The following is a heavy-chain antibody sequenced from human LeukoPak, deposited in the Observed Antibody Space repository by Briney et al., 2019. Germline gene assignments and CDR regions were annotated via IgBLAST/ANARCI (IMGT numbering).Heavy chain of an antibody. Sequence: PSETLSLTCTVSGGSISSYYWSWIRQPPGKGLEWIGYIYYSGSTNYNPSLKSRVTISVDTSKNQFSLKLSSVTAADTAVYYRARHSTWLGYYFDYWGQGTLDTVSS. J-gene: IGHJ4*02. CDR3: ARHSTWLGYYFDY. D-gene: IGHD3-22*01. CDR2: IYYSGST. V-gene: IGHV4-59*08. CDR1: GGSISSYY.